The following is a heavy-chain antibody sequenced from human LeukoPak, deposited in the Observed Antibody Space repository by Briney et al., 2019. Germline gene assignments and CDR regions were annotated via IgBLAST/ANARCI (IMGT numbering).Heavy chain of an antibody. CDR1: GESFSGYY. V-gene: IGHV4-34*01. CDR2: INHSGST. D-gene: IGHD6-13*01. Sequence: SETLSLTCAVYGESFSGYYWSWLRQPPGKGLHWVGEINHSGSTNYNPSLKSRVTISVDKSKNQFSLKLSSVTAADTAVYYCAREAGSYAFDIWGQGTMVTVSS. J-gene: IGHJ3*02. CDR3: AREAGSYAFDI.